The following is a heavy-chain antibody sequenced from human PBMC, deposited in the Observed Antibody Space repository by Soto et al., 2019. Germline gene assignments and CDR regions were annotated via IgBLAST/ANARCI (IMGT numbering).Heavy chain of an antibody. Sequence: GGSLRLSCAASGFTFSDYYMSWIRQAPGKGLEWVSYISSSGSTIYYADSVKGRFTISRDNAKNSLYLQMSSLRAEDTAVYYCAREEAYYYDSSGYYYIDYWGQGTLVTVSS. V-gene: IGHV3-11*01. CDR3: AREEAYYYDSSGYYYIDY. D-gene: IGHD3-22*01. CDR1: GFTFSDYY. J-gene: IGHJ4*02. CDR2: ISSSGSTI.